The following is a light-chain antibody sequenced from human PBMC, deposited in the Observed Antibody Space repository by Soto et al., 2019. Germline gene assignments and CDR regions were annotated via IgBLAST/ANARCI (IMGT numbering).Light chain of an antibody. CDR3: AAWDDSLSRV. Sequence: QSVLTQPHSASGTPGQRVTISCSGSSSNIGSNYVYWYQQLPGTAPKLLIYRNNQRPSGVPDRFSGSKSGTSASLAISGLRSEDEADYYCAAWDDSLSRVFGTGTKLTVL. V-gene: IGLV1-47*01. J-gene: IGLJ1*01. CDR2: RNN. CDR1: SSNIGSNY.